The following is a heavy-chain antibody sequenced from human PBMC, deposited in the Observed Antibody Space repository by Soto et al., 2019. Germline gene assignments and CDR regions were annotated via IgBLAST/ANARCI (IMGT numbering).Heavy chain of an antibody. CDR3: AKGYDFWSGTIDY. V-gene: IGHV3-9*01. CDR1: GFTFDDCA. D-gene: IGHD3-3*01. CDR2: ISWNSGSI. Sequence: EVQLVESGGGLVQPGRSLRLSCAASGFTFDDCAMHWVRQAPGKGLEWVSGISWNSGSIGYADSVKGRFTISRDNAKNSLYLQMNSLRAEDTALYYCAKGYDFWSGTIDYWGQGTLVTVSS. J-gene: IGHJ4*02.